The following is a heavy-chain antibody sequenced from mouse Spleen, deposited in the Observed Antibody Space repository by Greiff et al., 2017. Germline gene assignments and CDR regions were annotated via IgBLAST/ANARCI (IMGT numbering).Heavy chain of an antibody. CDR2: ISYDGSN. V-gene: IGHV3-6*01. J-gene: IGHJ4*01. Sequence: EVQLQESGPGLVKPSQSLSLTCSVTGYSITSGYYWNWIRQFPGNKLEWMGYISYDGSNNYNPSLKNRISITRDTSKNQFFLKLNSVTTEDTATYYCAMYGNYYYAMDYWGQGTSVTVSS. D-gene: IGHD2-10*02. CDR1: GYSITSGYY. CDR3: AMYGNYYYAMDY.